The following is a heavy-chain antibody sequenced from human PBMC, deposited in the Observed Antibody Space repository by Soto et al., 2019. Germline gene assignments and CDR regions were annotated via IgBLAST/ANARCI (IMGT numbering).Heavy chain of an antibody. CDR1: GFSFSSYW. J-gene: IGHJ5*02. CDR2: IKEDGGEQ. V-gene: IGHV3-7*03. Sequence: EIQLMQSGGGLVRPGGSLRLSCAASGFSFSSYWMSWVRQAPGKGPEWVANIKEDGGEQHYVDSVKGRFTISRDNTENSLFLQMNNLRAEDSAIYYCSITTSKVSYWFDPWGPGTQVTVSS. D-gene: IGHD2-2*01. CDR3: SITTSKVSYWFDP.